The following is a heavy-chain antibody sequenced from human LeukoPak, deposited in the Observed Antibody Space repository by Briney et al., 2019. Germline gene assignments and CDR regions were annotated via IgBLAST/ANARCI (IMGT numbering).Heavy chain of an antibody. D-gene: IGHD4-17*01. CDR3: ARLPPDDYGDYYYFDY. Sequence: GGSLRLSCAASGFSFSSYEMNWVRQAPGKGLEWISYISASSTLTHYADSLEGRFTISIDNAKNSLYLQMNSLRAEDTALYYCARLPPDDYGDYYYFDYWGQGTLVTVSS. J-gene: IGHJ4*02. CDR1: GFSFSSYE. CDR2: ISASSTLT. V-gene: IGHV3-48*03.